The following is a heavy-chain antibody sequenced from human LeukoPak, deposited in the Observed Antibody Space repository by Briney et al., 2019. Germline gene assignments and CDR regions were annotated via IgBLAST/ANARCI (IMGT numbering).Heavy chain of an antibody. Sequence: GGSLRLSCAASGFTFSSYSMNWVRQAPGKGLEWVAVIWYDGSKKYHADSVKGRFTISRDNSKNTLYLQMNSLRAEDTAVYYCARDLLGYSYDAYYFDFWGQGTLVTVSS. CDR3: ARDLLGYSYDAYYFDF. D-gene: IGHD5-18*01. J-gene: IGHJ4*02. V-gene: IGHV3-33*08. CDR2: IWYDGSKK. CDR1: GFTFSSYS.